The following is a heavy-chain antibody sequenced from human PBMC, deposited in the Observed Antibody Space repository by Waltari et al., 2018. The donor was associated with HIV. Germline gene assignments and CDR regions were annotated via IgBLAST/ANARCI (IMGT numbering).Heavy chain of an antibody. Sequence: EVQLVESGGGLVQPGGSLRLSCSASGFTFSSYALTWLRQAPGKGLEWVSAIRGMGGSTYYADSAKGRLTISRDNSKNTLYLQMNSLRAEDTAVYYCAKGEAYYYDSSCPYWGQGTLVTVSS. V-gene: IGHV3-23*04. CDR3: AKGEAYYYDSSCPY. J-gene: IGHJ4*02. CDR1: GFTFSSYA. D-gene: IGHD3-22*01. CDR2: IRGMGGST.